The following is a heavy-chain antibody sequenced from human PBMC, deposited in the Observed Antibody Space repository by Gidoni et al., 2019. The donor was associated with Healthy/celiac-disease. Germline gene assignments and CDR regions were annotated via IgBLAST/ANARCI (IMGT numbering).Heavy chain of an antibody. V-gene: IGHV3-9*01. CDR1: GFTFDDYA. CDR3: AKSYCSGGSCYKVVRAFDI. D-gene: IGHD2-15*01. Sequence: EVQLVESGGGLVQPGRSLRLSCAASGFTFDDYAMHWVRQAPGKGLEWVSGISWNSGSIGYADSVKGRFTISRDNAKNSLYLQMNSLRAEDTALYYCAKSYCSGGSCYKVVRAFDIWGQGTMVTVSS. J-gene: IGHJ3*02. CDR2: ISWNSGSI.